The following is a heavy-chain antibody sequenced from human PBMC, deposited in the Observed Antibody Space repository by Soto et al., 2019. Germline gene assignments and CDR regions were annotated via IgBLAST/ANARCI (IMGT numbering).Heavy chain of an antibody. D-gene: IGHD5-12*01. CDR1: GYNFANYW. V-gene: IGHV5-51*01. Sequence: PGESLKISCKGSGYNFANYWIGWVRQMPGKGLEWMGIIYPGDSETRYSPSFQGQVTISADKSISTAYLQWSSLKASDTAMYYCAKRLPADAFDIWGQGTMLTVSS. J-gene: IGHJ3*02. CDR2: IYPGDSET. CDR3: AKRLPADAFDI.